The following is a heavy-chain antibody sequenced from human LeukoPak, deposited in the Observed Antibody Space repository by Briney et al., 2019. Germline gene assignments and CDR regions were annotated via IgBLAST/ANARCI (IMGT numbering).Heavy chain of an antibody. J-gene: IGHJ6*02. CDR2: ISSTSSYI. D-gene: IGHD3-10*01. CDR3: ARALWSGPVYYGMDV. CDR1: GFTFSNYN. Sequence: GSLRLSCAASGFTFSNYNFYWVRQAPGKGLEWVSSISSTSSYIYYADSMKGQFTISRDNAKNSLYLQMNSLRAEDTAVYYCARALWSGPVYYGMDVWGQGTTVTVSS. V-gene: IGHV3-21*01.